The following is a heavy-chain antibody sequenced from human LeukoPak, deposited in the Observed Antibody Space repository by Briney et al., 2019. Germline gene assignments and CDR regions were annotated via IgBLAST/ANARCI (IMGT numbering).Heavy chain of an antibody. CDR3: ARGVMYYDSSGYLFDY. V-gene: IGHV3-33*01. Sequence: PGRSLRLSCAASGFTFSSYGMHWVRQAPGKGLEWVAIIWYDGSNKYYADSVKGRFTISRDNSKNTLYLQMNSLRAEDTAVYYCARGVMYYDSSGYLFDYWGQGIPVTVSS. CDR2: IWYDGSNK. J-gene: IGHJ4*02. D-gene: IGHD3-22*01. CDR1: GFTFSSYG.